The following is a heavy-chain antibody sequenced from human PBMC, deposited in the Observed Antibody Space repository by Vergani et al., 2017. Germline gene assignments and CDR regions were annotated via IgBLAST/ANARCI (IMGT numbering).Heavy chain of an antibody. J-gene: IGHJ6*02. Sequence: QVQLVQSGAEVKKPGSSVKVSCKASGGTFSSYAISWVRQAPGQGLEWMGGIIPIFGTANYGQKFQGRVKITADKSTSTAYMELSSLRSEDTAVYYCARAAPCSGGSCYLSYYYYGMDVWGQGTTVTVSS. CDR1: GGTFSSYA. V-gene: IGHV1-69*06. D-gene: IGHD2-15*01. CDR3: ARAAPCSGGSCYLSYYYYGMDV. CDR2: IIPIFGTA.